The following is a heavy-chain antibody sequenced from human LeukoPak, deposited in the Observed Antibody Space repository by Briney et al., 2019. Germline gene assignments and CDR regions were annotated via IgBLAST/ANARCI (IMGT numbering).Heavy chain of an antibody. CDR3: TSADYSSGRYYFDY. CDR2: IKSKTDGGTT. CDR1: GFTFSSHA. D-gene: IGHD6-19*01. V-gene: IGHV3-15*01. J-gene: IGHJ4*02. Sequence: GGSLRLSCAASGFTFSSHAMSWVRQAPGKGLEWVGRIKSKTDGGTTDYAAPVKGRFTISRDVSKTTLYLQMNSLKTEDSAVYYCTSADYSSGRYYFDYWGQGTLVTVSS.